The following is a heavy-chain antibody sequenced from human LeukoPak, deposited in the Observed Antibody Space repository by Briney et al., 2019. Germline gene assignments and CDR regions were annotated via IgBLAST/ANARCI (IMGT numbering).Heavy chain of an antibody. Sequence: SGGSLRLSCAASGFSFDDYGMSWVRQAPGKGLEWVSGITWNGGSTGYADSVKGRFTISRDNAKNSLYLQMKSLRAEDTALYHCARERYYLGGLIDTGPNPLDYWGQGTLVTVSS. V-gene: IGHV3-20*01. D-gene: IGHD3-16*02. CDR1: GFSFDDYG. CDR2: ITWNGGST. CDR3: ARERYYLGGLIDTGPNPLDY. J-gene: IGHJ4*02.